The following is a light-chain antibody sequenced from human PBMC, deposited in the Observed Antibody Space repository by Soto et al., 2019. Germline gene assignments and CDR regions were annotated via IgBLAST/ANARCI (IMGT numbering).Light chain of an antibody. CDR3: QKYNSAPYT. CDR2: AAS. V-gene: IGKV1-27*01. CDR1: QGISSS. J-gene: IGKJ2*01. Sequence: DTQMTQSPSSLSASVGDRATITCRASQGISSSLTWYQEKPGKVPKLLLYAASTLPSGVPSRFSCSGSGTDFTRTISSLQPEDVATYYCQKYNSAPYTFGQGTKLEIK.